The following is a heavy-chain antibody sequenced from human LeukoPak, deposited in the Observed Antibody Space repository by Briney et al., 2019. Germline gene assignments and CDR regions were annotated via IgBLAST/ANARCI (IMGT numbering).Heavy chain of an antibody. Sequence: HPGGSLRLSCVVSGFTFSPYSMNWVRQAPGKGLEWVSYISSSSTTIYYADSVKGRFTISRDNAKNSLYLQMNSLRDEDTAVYYCARDLTALRFLEWLPLYGMDVWGQGTTVTVSS. V-gene: IGHV3-48*02. D-gene: IGHD3-3*01. CDR1: GFTFSPYS. CDR3: ARDLTALRFLEWLPLYGMDV. J-gene: IGHJ6*02. CDR2: ISSSSTTI.